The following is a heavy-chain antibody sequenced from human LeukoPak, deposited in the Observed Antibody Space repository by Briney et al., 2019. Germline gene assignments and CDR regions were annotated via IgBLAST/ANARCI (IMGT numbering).Heavy chain of an antibody. J-gene: IGHJ6*02. CDR1: GFTFSSYG. Sequence: GRSLRLSCAASGFTFSSYGMHWVRQAPGKGLEWVANIKQDGSEKYYVDSVKGRYTISRDNAKNSLYLQMNSLRAGDTAVYYCARDRRLGELSFYYYYGMDVWGQGTTVTVSS. CDR2: IKQDGSEK. D-gene: IGHD3-16*02. CDR3: ARDRRLGELSFYYYYGMDV. V-gene: IGHV3-7*04.